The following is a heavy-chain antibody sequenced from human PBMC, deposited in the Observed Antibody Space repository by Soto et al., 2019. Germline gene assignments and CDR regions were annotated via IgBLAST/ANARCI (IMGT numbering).Heavy chain of an antibody. CDR3: ARVGIGYYYYYGMDV. Sequence: SVKVSCKASGGTFSSYTISWVRQAPGQGLEWMGRIIPILGTANYAQKFQGRVTITADESTSTAYMELSSLRSEDTAVYYCARVGIGYYYYYGMDVWGQGTTVTVSS. CDR2: IIPILGTA. J-gene: IGHJ6*02. V-gene: IGHV1-69*08. CDR1: GGTFSSYT.